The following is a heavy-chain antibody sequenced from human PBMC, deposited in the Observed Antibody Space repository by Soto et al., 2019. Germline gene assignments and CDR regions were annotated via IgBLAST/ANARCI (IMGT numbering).Heavy chain of an antibody. CDR2: INHSGST. CDR1: GGSFSGYY. Sequence: SETLSLTCAVYGGSFSGYYWSWIRQPPGKGLEWIGEINHSGSTNYNPSLKSRVTISVDTSKNQFSPKLSSVTAADTAVYYCARALEEYYDFWSGYPSYYYYYGMDVWGQGTTVTVSS. CDR3: ARALEEYYDFWSGYPSYYYYYGMDV. J-gene: IGHJ6*02. D-gene: IGHD3-3*01. V-gene: IGHV4-34*01.